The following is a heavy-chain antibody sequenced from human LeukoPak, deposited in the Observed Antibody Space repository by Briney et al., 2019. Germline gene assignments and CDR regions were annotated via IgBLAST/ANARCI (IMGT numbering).Heavy chain of an antibody. Sequence: PSATLLLTPAASGASISTFLRRWLPAPAGEGQGWVVGIHTSGSKNYNPSLKSRVTMAVDTSKTQFSLKLSSVTAADTAVYYCARGRLVVGAYYFDYWGQGTLVTVSS. CDR1: GASISTFL. V-gene: IGHV4-4*07. D-gene: IGHD1-26*01. CDR2: IHTSGSK. J-gene: IGHJ4*02. CDR3: ARGRLVVGAYYFDY.